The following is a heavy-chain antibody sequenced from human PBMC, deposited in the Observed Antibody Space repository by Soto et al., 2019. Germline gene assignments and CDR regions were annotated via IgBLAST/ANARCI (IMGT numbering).Heavy chain of an antibody. CDR1: GFTFSSYS. Sequence: EVQLVESGGGLVQPGGSLRLSCAASGFTFSSYSMNWVRQAPGKGLEWVSYISSSSSTIYYADSVKGRFTISRDNAKNSLYLQMNSLRDEDTAVYYCAREEQQLVFEPFDYWGQGTLVTVSS. V-gene: IGHV3-48*02. CDR2: ISSSSSTI. J-gene: IGHJ4*02. D-gene: IGHD6-13*01. CDR3: AREEQQLVFEPFDY.